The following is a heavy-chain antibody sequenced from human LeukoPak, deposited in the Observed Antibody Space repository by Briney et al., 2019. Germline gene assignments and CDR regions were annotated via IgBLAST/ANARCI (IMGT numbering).Heavy chain of an antibody. CDR3: ARDHSIAVAGTAFDI. V-gene: IGHV4-59*01. D-gene: IGHD6-19*01. CDR2: IYYSGST. J-gene: IGHJ3*02. CDR1: GGSISSYY. Sequence: KPSETLSLTCTVSGGSISSYYWSWIRQPPGKGLEWIGYIYYSGSTNYNPSLKSRVTISVDTSKNQFSLKLSSVTAADTAVYYCARDHSIAVAGTAFDIWGQGTMVTVSS.